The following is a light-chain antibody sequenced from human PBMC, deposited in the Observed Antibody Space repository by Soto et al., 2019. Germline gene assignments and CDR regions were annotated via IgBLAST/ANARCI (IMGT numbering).Light chain of an antibody. CDR1: QSVSTY. V-gene: IGKV3-15*01. J-gene: IGKJ4*01. CDR3: QQYSQWPLT. CDR2: GVS. Sequence: EIVLTQSPGTLSLSPGERATLSCRAGQSVSTYLAWYQQKPGQAPRLLMYGVSTRATGIPARFGGSGSATEFTLTISSLQSEDFAVYYCQQYSQWPLTFGGGTKVDI.